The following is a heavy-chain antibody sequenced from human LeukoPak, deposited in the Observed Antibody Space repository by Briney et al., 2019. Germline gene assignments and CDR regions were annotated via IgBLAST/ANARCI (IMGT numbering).Heavy chain of an antibody. CDR2: IWNDGSKK. D-gene: IGHD2-2*01. Sequence: SGGSLRLSCAASGFPFSSYGMHWVRQAPGKGLEWVAVIWNDGSKKLYAGSVKVRFTVSRDNHKNVVFLQMNTLRVDDTAVYYCAKDRNIVIIPAAIEGFDYWGLGTLVTVAS. J-gene: IGHJ4*02. CDR3: AKDRNIVIIPAAIEGFDY. V-gene: IGHV3-33*06. CDR1: GFPFSSYG.